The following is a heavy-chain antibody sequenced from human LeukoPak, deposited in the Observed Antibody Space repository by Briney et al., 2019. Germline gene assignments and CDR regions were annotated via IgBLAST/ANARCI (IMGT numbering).Heavy chain of an antibody. D-gene: IGHD3-22*01. CDR2: MNPNSGNT. V-gene: IGHV1-8*02. CDR3: ARGGSNYYDSSGYWGDLDY. Sequence: ASVKVSCKASGYTFIDYYIHWVRQAPGQGLEWMAWMNPNSGNTGYAQKFQGRVTMTRNTSISTAYMELSSLRSEDTAVYYCARGGSNYYDSSGYWGDLDYWGQGTLVTVSS. CDR1: GYTFIDYY. J-gene: IGHJ4*02.